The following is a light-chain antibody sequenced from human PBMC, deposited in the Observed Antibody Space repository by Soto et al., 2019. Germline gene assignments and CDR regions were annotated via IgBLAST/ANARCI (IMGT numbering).Light chain of an antibody. CDR2: GAS. CDR3: QQHNNWPYT. CDR1: QSVSSN. V-gene: IGKV3-15*01. Sequence: EIVMTQSPATLSVSPGERATLSCRASQSVSSNLAWYQQKPGQAPRLLIYGASTRATGIPARFSGSGSGTEFTLTISSLQYEDFAVYYCQQHNNWPYTFGPGPKVDIK. J-gene: IGKJ2*01.